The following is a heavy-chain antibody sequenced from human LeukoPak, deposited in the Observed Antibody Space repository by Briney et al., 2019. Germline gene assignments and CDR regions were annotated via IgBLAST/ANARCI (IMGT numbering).Heavy chain of an antibody. V-gene: IGHV4-59*01. Sequence: PSETLSLTCTASGVSISSYYWSWIRQPPGKGLEWIGYIYYSGSTNYNPSLKSRVTISVDTSKNQFSLKLSSVTAADTAVYYCAREGTAGTNLNWFDAWGQGTLVTVSS. J-gene: IGHJ5*02. CDR2: IYYSGST. CDR1: GVSISSYY. CDR3: AREGTAGTNLNWFDA. D-gene: IGHD1-1*01.